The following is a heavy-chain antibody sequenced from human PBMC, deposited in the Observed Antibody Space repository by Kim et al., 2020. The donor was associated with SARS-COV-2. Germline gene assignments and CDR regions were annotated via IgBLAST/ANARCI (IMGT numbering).Heavy chain of an antibody. CDR1: GFSLSTSGVA. J-gene: IGHJ5*02. CDR3: ALSRGVRSGDLNWFGP. CDR2: IHWDEDK. D-gene: IGHD3-10*01. V-gene: IGHV2-5*02. Sequence: SGPTLVNPTQTLTLTCTFSGFSLSTSGVAVGWIRQPPGKALEWLALIHWDEDKRYSPSLRNRLTITKDTSYNQVVLTMTNMDPVDTATYYCALSRGVRSGDLNWFGPWGQGTLVTVSS.